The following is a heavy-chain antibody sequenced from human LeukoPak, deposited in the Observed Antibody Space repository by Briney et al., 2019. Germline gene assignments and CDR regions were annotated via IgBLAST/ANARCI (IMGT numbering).Heavy chain of an antibody. CDR2: INPSGGSR. CDR3: ARALTYYYDSSDYYYPTNY. CDR1: GYTFTSYY. Sequence: SVTVSCKATGYTFTSYYMHWVRQAPGQGLAWMGLINPSGGSRSYAQKFQGRVTITADNSTSTAYMELSSLRSEDTAVYYCARALTYYYDSSDYYYPTNYWGQGTLVTVSS. V-gene: IGHV1-46*01. D-gene: IGHD3-22*01. J-gene: IGHJ4*02.